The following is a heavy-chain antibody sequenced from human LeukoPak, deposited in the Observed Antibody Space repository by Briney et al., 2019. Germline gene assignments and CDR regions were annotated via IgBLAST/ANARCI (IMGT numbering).Heavy chain of an antibody. V-gene: IGHV4-39*07. D-gene: IGHD2-2*02. CDR2: TYYSGST. Sequence: SETLSLTCTVSGASISSRSDYWGWIRQPPGKGLEWIGRTYYSGSTYYNPSLKSRVTKSVDTSKNQFSLKLSSVTAAYTAVYYCARNNGQLLDLFDYWGQGTLVTVSS. CDR1: GASISSRSDY. J-gene: IGHJ4*02. CDR3: ARNNGQLLDLFDY.